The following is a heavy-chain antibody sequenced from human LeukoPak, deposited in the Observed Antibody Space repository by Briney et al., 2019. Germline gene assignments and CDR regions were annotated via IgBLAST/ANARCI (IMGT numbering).Heavy chain of an antibody. CDR1: GGSIGSYY. J-gene: IGHJ4*02. D-gene: IGHD3-22*01. V-gene: IGHV4-4*07. CDR2: IYTSGGT. Sequence: PSETLSLTCTVSGGSIGSYYWSWIRQPAGKGLEWIGSIYTSGGTVYNPSLKSRVTMSVDTSKNQFSLKLSSVTAADTAVYYCARGVFYYDTSGRGYYFDYWGQGTLVTVSS. CDR3: ARGVFYYDTSGRGYYFDY.